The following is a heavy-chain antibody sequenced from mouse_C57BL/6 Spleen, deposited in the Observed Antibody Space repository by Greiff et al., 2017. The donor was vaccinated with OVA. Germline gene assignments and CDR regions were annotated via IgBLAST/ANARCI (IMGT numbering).Heavy chain of an antibody. Sequence: QVQLQQPGAELVKPGASVKLSCKASGYTFTSYWMHWVKQRPGRGLEWIGRIDTNSGGTRYNEKFKSKATLTVDKPSSTAYMQLSSLTSEDSEVYYCARNNYGSSWGYWGQGTTLTVSA. D-gene: IGHD1-1*01. J-gene: IGHJ2*01. V-gene: IGHV1-72*01. CDR2: IDTNSGGT. CDR1: GYTFTSYW. CDR3: ARNNYGSSWGY.